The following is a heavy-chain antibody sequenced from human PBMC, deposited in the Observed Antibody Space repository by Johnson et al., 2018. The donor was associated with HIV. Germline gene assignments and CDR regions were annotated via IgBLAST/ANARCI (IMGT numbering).Heavy chain of an antibody. J-gene: IGHJ3*02. CDR1: GFTFNDYG. D-gene: IGHD4-23*01. V-gene: IGHV3-20*04. CDR2: INWNGVRT. Sequence: VQLVESGGGVVRPGGSLRLSCAASGFTFNDYGMNWVRQAPGKGLEWVSGINWNGVRTGYLDSMKGRFTISRDNAKNSLYLQMNSLRPEDTALYSCVKPPREVTVVDAFDIWGQGTMVTVSS. CDR3: VKPPREVTVVDAFDI.